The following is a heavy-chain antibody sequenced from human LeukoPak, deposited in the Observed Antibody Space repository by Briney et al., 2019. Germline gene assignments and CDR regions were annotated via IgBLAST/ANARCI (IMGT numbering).Heavy chain of an antibody. CDR2: IYYSGST. D-gene: IGHD3-22*01. J-gene: IGHJ4*02. CDR1: GGSISSYY. CDR3: ARWAPDYYDSSGYYYFDH. Sequence: SETLSLTCTVSGGSISSYYWSWIRQPPGKGLEWIGYIYYSGSTNYNPSLKSRVTISVDTSKNQFSLKLSSVTAADTAVYYCARWAPDYYDSSGYYYFDHWGQGTLVTVSS. V-gene: IGHV4-59*01.